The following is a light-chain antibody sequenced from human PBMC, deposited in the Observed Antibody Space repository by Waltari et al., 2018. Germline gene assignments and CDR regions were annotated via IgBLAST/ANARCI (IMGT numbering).Light chain of an antibody. V-gene: IGKV3-15*01. CDR1: QNVNNN. CDR2: DAP. CDR3: QQYDNWPLT. J-gene: IGKJ2*01. Sequence: EKVMTQSPATLSVSPGERATLSCRASQNVNNNLAWYRQKPGQAPRLLIYDAPTRATDIPARFSGGGSGTEFTLSISSLQSEDFAVYYCQQYDNWPLTFGQGTKLEIK.